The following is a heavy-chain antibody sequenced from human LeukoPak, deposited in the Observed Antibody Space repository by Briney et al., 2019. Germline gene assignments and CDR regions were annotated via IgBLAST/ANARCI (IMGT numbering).Heavy chain of an antibody. D-gene: IGHD3-16*01. CDR2: LRGNGET. V-gene: IGHV3-23*01. CDR3: ARASWVSSTDAVR. Sequence: GGSLRLSCAASGLSVSTFAMSWVRQGPARGLEWGSSLRGNGETFYADSVKGRFTLSSDISRNTVYLQLNNLRVEDTAIYYCARASWVSSTDAVRWGQGTLVTVSS. CDR1: GLSVSTFA. J-gene: IGHJ4*02.